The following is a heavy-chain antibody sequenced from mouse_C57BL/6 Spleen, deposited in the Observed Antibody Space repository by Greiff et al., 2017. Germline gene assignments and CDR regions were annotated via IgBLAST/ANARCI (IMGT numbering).Heavy chain of an antibody. V-gene: IGHV1-82*01. CDR3: AGNFDY. CDR2: IYPGDGDT. D-gene: IGHD1-1*01. J-gene: IGHJ2*01. Sequence: QVQLQQSGPELVKPGASVKISCKASGYAFSSSWMNWVKQRPGQGLEWIGRIYPGDGDTNYNGKFKGKATLTADKSSSTAYMQLSSLTSEDSAVYCCAGNFDYWGQGTTLTVSS. CDR1: GYAFSSSW.